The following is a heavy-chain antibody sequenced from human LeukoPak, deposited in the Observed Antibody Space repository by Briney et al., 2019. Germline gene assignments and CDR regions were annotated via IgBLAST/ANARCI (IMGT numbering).Heavy chain of an antibody. CDR2: ISAYNGNT. Sequence: ASVKVSCKASGYTFTSYGFSWVRQAPGQGLEWMGWISAYNGNTNYAQKFLGRVTMTTDTSTSTAFMDLRSLRSDDTAVYYCARDKVSGSAVVAWGQGTLVTVSS. J-gene: IGHJ5*02. D-gene: IGHD1-26*01. CDR3: ARDKVSGSAVVA. V-gene: IGHV1-18*01. CDR1: GYTFTSYG.